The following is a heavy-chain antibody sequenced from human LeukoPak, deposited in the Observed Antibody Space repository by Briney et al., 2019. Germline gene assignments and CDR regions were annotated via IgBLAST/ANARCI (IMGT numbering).Heavy chain of an antibody. Sequence: PGGSLRLSCAASGFSFSNYAMQWVRQAPGKGLEWVANIKEDGSAQYYVDSVKGRFTISRDNAKNTLYLQMNSLRAEDTAVYYCAGDTDDYDILTGYLSWFDPWGQGTLVTVSS. CDR2: IKEDGSAQ. V-gene: IGHV3-7*01. J-gene: IGHJ5*02. CDR1: GFSFSNYA. CDR3: AGDTDDYDILTGYLSWFDP. D-gene: IGHD3-9*01.